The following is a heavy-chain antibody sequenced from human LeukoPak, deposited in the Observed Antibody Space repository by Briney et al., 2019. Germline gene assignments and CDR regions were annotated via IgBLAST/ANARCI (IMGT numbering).Heavy chain of an antibody. CDR2: IYYSGST. D-gene: IGHD6-19*01. V-gene: IGHV4-39*01. CDR1: GGSISSSSYY. Sequence: SETLSLTCTVSGGSISSSSYYWGWIRQPPGKGREWIGSIYYSGSTYYNPSLKSRVTISVDTSKNQCSLKLSSVTAADTAVYYCARQSSGWYIDYWGQGTLVTVSS. J-gene: IGHJ4*02. CDR3: ARQSSGWYIDY.